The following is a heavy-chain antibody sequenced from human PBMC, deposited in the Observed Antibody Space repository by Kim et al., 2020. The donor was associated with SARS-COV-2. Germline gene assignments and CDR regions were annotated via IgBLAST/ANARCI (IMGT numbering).Heavy chain of an antibody. CDR2: INHSGST. D-gene: IGHD2-15*01. CDR1: GWSFSGYY. CDR3: SRPTLCSGGSCYYYYGMDV. J-gene: IGHJ6*02. V-gene: IGHV4-34*01. Sequence: SETLSLTCAVYGWSFSGYYWSWIRQPPGKGLEWIGEINHSGSTNYNPSLKSRVTISVDTSKNQFSLKLSSVTAADTAVYYCSRPTLCSGGSCYYYYGMDVWGQEATVTVSS.